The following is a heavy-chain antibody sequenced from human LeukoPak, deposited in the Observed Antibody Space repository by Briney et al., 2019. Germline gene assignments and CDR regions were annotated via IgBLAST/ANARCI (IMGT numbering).Heavy chain of an antibody. Sequence: SETLSLTCTVSGGSISSSSYYWGWIRQPPGKGLEWIGSIYYSGSTYYNPSLRSRVTISVDTSKNQFSLKLSSVTAADTAVYYCAGIDYDSYYWGQGTLVTVSS. V-gene: IGHV4-39*01. J-gene: IGHJ4*02. CDR2: IYYSGST. CDR1: GGSISSSSYY. D-gene: IGHD4-17*01. CDR3: AGIDYDSYY.